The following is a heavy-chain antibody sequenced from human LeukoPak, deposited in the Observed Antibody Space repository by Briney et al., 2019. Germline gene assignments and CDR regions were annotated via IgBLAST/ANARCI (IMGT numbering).Heavy chain of an antibody. CDR2: IIPILGIA. CDR1: GGTFSSYA. D-gene: IGHD3-9*01. Sequence: ASVKVSCKASGGTFSSYAISWVRQAPGQGLEWMGRIIPILGIANYAQKFQGRVTITADKSTSTAYMELSSLRSEDTAVYYCASSDDYDILTGYFFNYWGQGTLVTVSS. V-gene: IGHV1-69*04. J-gene: IGHJ4*02. CDR3: ASSDDYDILTGYFFNY.